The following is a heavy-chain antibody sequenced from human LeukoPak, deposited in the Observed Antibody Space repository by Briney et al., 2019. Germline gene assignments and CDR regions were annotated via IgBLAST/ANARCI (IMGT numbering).Heavy chain of an antibody. J-gene: IGHJ4*02. D-gene: IGHD1-26*01. CDR3: ARVSVGALDY. CDR2: ISSNGGST. CDR1: GFTFSSYA. Sequence: GRSLRLSCAASGFTFSSYAMHWVRQAPGKGLEYVSAISSNGGSTYYANSVKGRFTISRDNSKNTLYLQMGSLRAEDMAVYYCARVSVGALDYWGQGTLVTVSS. V-gene: IGHV3-64*01.